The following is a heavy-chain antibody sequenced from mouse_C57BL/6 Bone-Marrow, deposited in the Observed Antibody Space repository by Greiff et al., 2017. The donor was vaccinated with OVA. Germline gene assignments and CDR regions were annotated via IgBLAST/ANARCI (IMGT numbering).Heavy chain of an antibody. CDR1: GYAFTNYL. V-gene: IGHV1-54*01. CDR2: INPGSGGT. CDR3: ARSGIYYDSFAY. Sequence: VKLQESGAELVRPGTSVKVSCKASGYAFTNYLIEWVKQRPGQGLEWIGVINPGSGGTNYNEKFKGKATLTADKSSSTAYMQLSSLTSEDSAVYFCARSGIYYDSFAYWGQGTLVTVSA. J-gene: IGHJ3*01. D-gene: IGHD2-4*01.